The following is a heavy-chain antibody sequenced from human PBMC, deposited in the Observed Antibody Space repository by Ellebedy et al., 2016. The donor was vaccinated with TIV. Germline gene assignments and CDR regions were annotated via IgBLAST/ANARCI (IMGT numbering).Heavy chain of an antibody. CDR3: ARAIYGASYL. Sequence: GESLKISCTASGFTLNNYWMTWVRQAPGKGLEWVANINEDGTKKHYVDSVRGRFTISRDYAGNSLFLQMNSLGAEDTAVYYFARAIYGASYLWGRGTLVTVSS. D-gene: IGHD4-17*01. J-gene: IGHJ2*01. CDR1: GFTLNNYW. V-gene: IGHV3-7*01. CDR2: INEDGTKK.